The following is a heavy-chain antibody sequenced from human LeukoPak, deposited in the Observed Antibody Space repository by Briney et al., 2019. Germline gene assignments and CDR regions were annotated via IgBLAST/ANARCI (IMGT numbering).Heavy chain of an antibody. CDR3: ARADPVYGSGSWTWFDY. CDR2: IYNTGST. Sequence: SETLSLTCTVSGDSISRYYGSWIRQPPGKGLEWIGYIYNTGSTNYNPSLKSRVTISVDMSKNQISLRMSSVTAADTAVYYCARADPVYGSGSWTWFDYWGQGTLVTVSS. CDR1: GDSISRYY. D-gene: IGHD3-10*01. V-gene: IGHV4-59*01. J-gene: IGHJ4*02.